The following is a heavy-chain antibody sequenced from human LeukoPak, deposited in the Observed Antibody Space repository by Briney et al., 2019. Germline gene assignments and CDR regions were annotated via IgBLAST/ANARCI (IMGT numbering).Heavy chain of an antibody. V-gene: IGHV1-69*13. D-gene: IGHD4-17*01. CDR2: IIPIFGTA. J-gene: IGHJ4*02. Sequence: VASVKASCKASGGTFSSYAISWVRQAPGQGLEWMGGIIPIFGTANYAQKFQGRVTITADESTSTAYMELSSPRSEDTAVYYCARESTTHDYGDFFDYWGQGTLVTVSS. CDR1: GGTFSSYA. CDR3: ARESTTHDYGDFFDY.